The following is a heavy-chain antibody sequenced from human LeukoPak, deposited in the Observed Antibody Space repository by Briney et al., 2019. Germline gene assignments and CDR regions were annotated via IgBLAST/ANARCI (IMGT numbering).Heavy chain of an antibody. Sequence: GASVKVSCKASGYSFTGYYIHWVRQAPGQGLEWLGWVSPGSGATTYAQKFQGRVTMTRDTSITTAYMELSSLTSDDTAVYYCARDRCEWSGALCRHLFDYWGQGTLVTVSS. V-gene: IGHV1-2*02. J-gene: IGHJ4*02. D-gene: IGHD3-3*01. CDR1: GYSFTGYY. CDR2: VSPGSGAT. CDR3: ARDRCEWSGALCRHLFDY.